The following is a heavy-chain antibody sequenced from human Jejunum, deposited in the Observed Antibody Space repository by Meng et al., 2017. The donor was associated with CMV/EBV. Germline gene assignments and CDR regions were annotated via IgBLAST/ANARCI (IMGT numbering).Heavy chain of an antibody. CDR1: TFRDSA. CDR3: TRSTEYSIIAWFDP. V-gene: IGHV3-73*01. CDR2: IRGNSKNYAT. Sequence: TFRDSAMHWVRQAPGKGLEWIGHIRGNSKNYATAYAASVKGRFTISRDESQETAYLQMNSLRTEDTALYYCTRSTEYSIIAWFDPWGQGTRVTVSS. J-gene: IGHJ5*02. D-gene: IGHD6-6*01.